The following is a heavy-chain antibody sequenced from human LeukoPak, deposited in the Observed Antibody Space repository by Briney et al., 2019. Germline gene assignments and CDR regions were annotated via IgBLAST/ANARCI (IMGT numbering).Heavy chain of an antibody. J-gene: IGHJ6*02. CDR3: ARGGPLVVPAARPSYYYGMDV. CDR2: IWYDGSNK. D-gene: IGHD2-2*01. CDR1: GFTFSSYG. V-gene: IGHV3-33*01. Sequence: PGRSLRLSCAASGFTFSSYGMHWVRQAPGKGLEWVAVIWYDGSNKYYADSVKGRFTISRDNSKNTLYLQMNSLRAEDTAVYYCARGGPLVVPAARPSYYYGMDVWGQGTTVTVSS.